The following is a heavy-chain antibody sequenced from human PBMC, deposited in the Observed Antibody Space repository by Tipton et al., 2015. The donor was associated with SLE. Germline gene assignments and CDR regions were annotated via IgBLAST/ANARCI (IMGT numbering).Heavy chain of an antibody. V-gene: IGHV3-21*01. CDR3: ATRAERYAFDI. D-gene: IGHD1-26*01. CDR1: GFTFSSYA. CDR2: ISSSSSYI. Sequence: SLRLSCAASGFTFSSYAMNWVRQAPGKGLEWVSSISSSSSYIYYADSVKGRFTISRDNAKNSLYLQMNSLRAEDTAVYYCATRAERYAFDIWGQGTMVTVSS. J-gene: IGHJ3*02.